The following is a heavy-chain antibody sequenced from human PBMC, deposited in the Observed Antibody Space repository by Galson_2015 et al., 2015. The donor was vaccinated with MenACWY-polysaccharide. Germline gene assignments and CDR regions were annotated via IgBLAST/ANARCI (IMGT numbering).Heavy chain of an antibody. V-gene: IGHV3-21*01. CDR3: AKDFHNYGMDV. D-gene: IGHD3-3*01. J-gene: IGHJ6*02. CDR2: ISNSGSET. Sequence: SLRLSCAASGFTFSTYWMVWVRQAPGRGLEWVSSISNSGSETQYTVSVRGRFTISRDIAKNSLFLQMNSLGVEDTAIYYCAKDFHNYGMDVWGRGTTVIVSS. CDR1: GFTFSTYW.